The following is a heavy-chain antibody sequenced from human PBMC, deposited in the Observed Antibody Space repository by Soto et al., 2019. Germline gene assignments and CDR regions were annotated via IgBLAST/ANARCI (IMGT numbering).Heavy chain of an antibody. D-gene: IGHD2-2*01. CDR3: ARSDIVVLRAAPVDY. V-gene: IGHV1-18*04. CDR2: ISAYNGNT. Sequence: ASVKVSCKASGYTFTSYGISWVRQAPGQGLEWMGWISAYNGNTNYAQKLQGRVTMTTDTSTSTAYMELRSLRSDDTAVYYCARSDIVVLRAAPVDYCGEGTMVAVYS. J-gene: IGHJ4*02. CDR1: GYTFTSYG.